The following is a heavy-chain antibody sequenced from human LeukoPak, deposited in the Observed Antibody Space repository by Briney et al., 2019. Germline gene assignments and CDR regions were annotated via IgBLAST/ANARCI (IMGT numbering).Heavy chain of an antibody. V-gene: IGHV3-15*01. CDR2: IKSKTDGGTT. J-gene: IGHJ4*02. Sequence: GGSLRLSCAASGFXFSNAWISWVRQAPGKGLEWVGRIKSKTDGGTTDYAAPVKGRFTISRDDSKNTLYLQMNSLKTEDTAVYYCTTDKRMVVAATGSFDYWGQGTLVTVSS. CDR3: TTDKRMVVAATGSFDY. D-gene: IGHD2-15*01. CDR1: GFXFSNAW.